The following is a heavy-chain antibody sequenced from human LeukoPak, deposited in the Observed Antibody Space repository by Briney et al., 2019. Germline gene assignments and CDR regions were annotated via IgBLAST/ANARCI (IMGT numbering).Heavy chain of an antibody. CDR2: ISSSSSYI. CDR1: GFTFSSYS. Sequence: PGGSLRLSCAASGFTFSSYSMNWVRQAPGKGLEWVSSISSSSSYIYYADSVKGRFTISRDNAKNSLYLQMNSLRAEDTAVYYCARDSAVYGSGSYYNDWGQGTLVTVSS. J-gene: IGHJ4*02. D-gene: IGHD3-10*01. CDR3: ARDSAVYGSGSYYND. V-gene: IGHV3-21*04.